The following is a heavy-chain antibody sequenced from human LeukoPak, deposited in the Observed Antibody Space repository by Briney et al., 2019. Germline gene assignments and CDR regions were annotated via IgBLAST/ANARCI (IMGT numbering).Heavy chain of an antibody. J-gene: IGHJ4*02. CDR3: ASRDPTNSGQYYFDY. CDR1: GYSISSGYY. V-gene: IGHV4-38-2*02. D-gene: IGHD2-15*01. CDR2: IYHSGST. Sequence: SETLSLTCTVSGYSISSGYYWGWIRQPPGKGLEWIGSIYHSGSTYYNPSLKSRVTISVDTSKNQFSLKLSSVTAADTAVYYCASRDPTNSGQYYFDYWGQGTLVTVSS.